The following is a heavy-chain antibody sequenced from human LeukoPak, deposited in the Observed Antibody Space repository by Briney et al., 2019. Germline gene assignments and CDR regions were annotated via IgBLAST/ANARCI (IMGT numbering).Heavy chain of an antibody. D-gene: IGHD3-22*01. CDR3: AGVYYLLRYFDL. Sequence: PGRSLRLSCAASGFTFSSYAMHWVRQAPGKGLEWVAVISYDGSNKYYADSVKGRFTISRDNSKNTLYLQMNSLRAEDTAVYYCAGVYYLLRYFDLWGRGTLVTVSS. CDR2: ISYDGSNK. J-gene: IGHJ2*01. CDR1: GFTFSSYA. V-gene: IGHV3-30-3*01.